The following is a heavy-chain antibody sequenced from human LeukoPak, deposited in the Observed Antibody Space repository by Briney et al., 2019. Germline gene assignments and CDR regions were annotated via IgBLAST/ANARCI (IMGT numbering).Heavy chain of an antibody. CDR1: GGTFSSYA. CDR3: ARSLAAGTLVDY. CDR2: IIPIFGTA. Sequence: EASVKVSCKASGGTFSSYAISWVRQAPGQGLEGMGGIIPIFGTANYAQKFQGRVTITADESTSTAYMELSSLRSEDTAVYYCARSLAAGTLVDYWGQGTLVTVSS. J-gene: IGHJ4*02. V-gene: IGHV1-69*13. D-gene: IGHD6-13*01.